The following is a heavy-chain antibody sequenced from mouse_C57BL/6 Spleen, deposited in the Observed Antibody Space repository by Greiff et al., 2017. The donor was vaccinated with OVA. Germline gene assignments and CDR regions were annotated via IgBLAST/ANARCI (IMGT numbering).Heavy chain of an antibody. J-gene: IGHJ3*01. D-gene: IGHD4-1*01. Sequence: DVHLVESGPGLVKPSQSLSLTCSVTGYSITSGYYWNWIRQFPGNKLEWMGYISYDGSNNYNPSLKNRISITRDTSKNQFFLKLNSVTTEDTATYYCARDSWDFAYWGQGTLVTVSA. CDR1: GYSITSGYY. V-gene: IGHV3-6*01. CDR2: ISYDGSN. CDR3: ARDSWDFAY.